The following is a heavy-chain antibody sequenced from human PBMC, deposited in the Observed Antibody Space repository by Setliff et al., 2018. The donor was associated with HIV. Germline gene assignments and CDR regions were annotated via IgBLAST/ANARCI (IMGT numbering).Heavy chain of an antibody. J-gene: IGHJ4*02. D-gene: IGHD6-25*01. Sequence: ASVKVSCKASGYTFTAYYIHWVRQARGQGLEWMGWINPDSGATKYAEKFEGRVSLTGDTSISTVFMELSSLRFDDTAVYYCAREKRSSTWLYSSGGTVDYWGLGTLVTVSS. V-gene: IGHV1-2*02. CDR1: GYTFTAYY. CDR3: AREKRSSTWLYSSGGTVDY. CDR2: INPDSGAT.